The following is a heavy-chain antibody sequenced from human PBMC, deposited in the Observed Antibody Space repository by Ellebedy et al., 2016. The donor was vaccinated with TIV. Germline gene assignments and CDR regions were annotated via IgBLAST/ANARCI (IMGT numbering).Heavy chain of an antibody. V-gene: IGHV1-2*04. Sequence: AASVKVSCKASGYTFTDYYIHWARQAPGQGLEWMGWINPNSGGKNYAQTFQGWVTMTRDTSISTAYMELSRLRSDDTAVYYCARDGAVTTVFDYWGQGTLVTVSS. CDR2: INPNSGGK. J-gene: IGHJ4*02. CDR1: GYTFTDYY. D-gene: IGHD4-17*01. CDR3: ARDGAVTTVFDY.